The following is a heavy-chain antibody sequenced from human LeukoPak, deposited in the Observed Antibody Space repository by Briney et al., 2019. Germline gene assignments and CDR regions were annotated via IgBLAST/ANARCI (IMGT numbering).Heavy chain of an antibody. CDR2: ISHDGITK. Sequence: GGSLRLSCVASGFTFSSYTMHWVRQGPGKGLEWVAVISHDGITKYYADSVKGRFTISRDNSKNTLYLQMNSLRAEDTAVYYCAKDRRRYQLLFDYWGQGTLVTVSS. J-gene: IGHJ4*02. V-gene: IGHV3-30*04. D-gene: IGHD2-2*01. CDR3: AKDRRRYQLLFDY. CDR1: GFTFSSYT.